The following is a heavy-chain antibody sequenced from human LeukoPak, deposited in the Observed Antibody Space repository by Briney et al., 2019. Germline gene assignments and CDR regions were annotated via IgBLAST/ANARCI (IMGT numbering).Heavy chain of an antibody. V-gene: IGHV5-51*01. CDR3: ARSLRVAAGWFDP. J-gene: IGHJ5*02. Sequence: GESLKISCKGSGYSFTSYWIGWVRQLPGKGLEWMGIIYPGDSDTRYSPSFQGQVTISADKSISTAYLQWSSLKASDTAMYYCARSLRVAAGWFDPWGQGTLVTVSS. D-gene: IGHD2-15*01. CDR2: IYPGDSDT. CDR1: GYSFTSYW.